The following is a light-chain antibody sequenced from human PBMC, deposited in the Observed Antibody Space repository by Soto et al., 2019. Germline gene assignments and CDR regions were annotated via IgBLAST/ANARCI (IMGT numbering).Light chain of an antibody. CDR1: HIISTW. CDR2: SAS. CDR3: QQYNSYSTFGPAT. V-gene: IGKV1-5*03. J-gene: IGKJ1*01. Sequence: DIQLTQSHSTLSASLGFRVIIKCTVSHIISTWLAWYQQKPGKAPKLLIYSASDLESGVPSRFSGSGFGTEFTLTITSLQPDDFATYYCQQYNSYSTFGPATFGQGTKVDIK.